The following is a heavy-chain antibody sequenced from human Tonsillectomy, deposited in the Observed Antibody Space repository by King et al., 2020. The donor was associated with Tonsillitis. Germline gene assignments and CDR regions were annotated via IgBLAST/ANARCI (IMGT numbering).Heavy chain of an antibody. CDR2: ISGRCGST. CDR3: AKKVGGQWLVFDY. Sequence: VQLVESGGGLVQPGGSLRLSCAASGFTFSSSAMSGVRQAPGKVLEWVSAISGRCGSTYYADSVKGRFTISRGNSKNTLYLQMNSRRAEETAVYYCAKKVGGQWLVFDYWGQGTLVTVSS. D-gene: IGHD6-19*01. CDR1: GFTFSSSA. V-gene: IGHV3-23*04. J-gene: IGHJ4*02.